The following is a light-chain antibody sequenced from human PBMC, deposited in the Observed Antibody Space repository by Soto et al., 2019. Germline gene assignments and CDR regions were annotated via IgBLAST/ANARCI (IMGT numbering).Light chain of an antibody. J-gene: IGKJ5*01. CDR2: DAS. V-gene: IGKV1-33*01. Sequence: DIQMTQSPSSLSASVGDAVTSTCQASQDISHYLNWYQQKPGKALKLLIYDASNLHPGVPSRFRGSGSGTEFSFNITSPQPEDVATYYCQQYDDPPIAFGQGTRLAI. CDR3: QQYDDPPIA. CDR1: QDISHY.